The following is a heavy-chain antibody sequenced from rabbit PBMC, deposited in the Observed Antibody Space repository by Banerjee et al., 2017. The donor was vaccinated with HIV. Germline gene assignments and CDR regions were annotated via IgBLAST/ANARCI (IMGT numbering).Heavy chain of an antibody. Sequence: QEQLEESGGDLVKPEGSLTITCTASGFSFSNKYVMCWVRQAPGKGLEWIGYIDPVVGSTYYATWVNGQFTISSHNAQNTLYLQLNNLTVADTATYFCARVLVVAGVDLWGPGTLVTVS. CDR2: IDPVVGST. CDR3: ARVLVVAGVDL. CDR1: GFSFSNKYV. D-gene: IGHD4-1*01. V-gene: IGHV1S45*01. J-gene: IGHJ4*01.